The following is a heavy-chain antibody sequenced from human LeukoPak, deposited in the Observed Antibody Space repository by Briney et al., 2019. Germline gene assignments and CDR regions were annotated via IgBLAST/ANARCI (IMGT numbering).Heavy chain of an antibody. CDR3: AKDLGQAGTGFLDAFDI. CDR2: ISGIGDNT. J-gene: IGHJ3*02. CDR1: GLTFSSYA. D-gene: IGHD6-13*01. Sequence: GGSLRLSCAASGLTFSSYAMSWVRQAPGKGLEWVSSISGIGDNTYSADSVKGRFTISRDNSKNTLYLQMNSLRAEDTAVYYCAKDLGQAGTGFLDAFDIWGQGTMVTVSS. V-gene: IGHV3-23*01.